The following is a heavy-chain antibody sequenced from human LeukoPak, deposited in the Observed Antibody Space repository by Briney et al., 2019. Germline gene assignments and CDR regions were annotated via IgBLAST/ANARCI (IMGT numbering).Heavy chain of an antibody. CDR2: ISSSSSYI. Sequence: KAGGSLRLSCAASGFTFSSYSMNWVRQAPGKGLEWVSSISSSSSYINYADSVKGRFTISRDNAKNSLYLQMNSLRAEDTAVYYCARDLRSSGYYAFDYWGQGILVTVSS. J-gene: IGHJ4*02. CDR1: GFTFSSYS. V-gene: IGHV3-21*01. D-gene: IGHD3-22*01. CDR3: ARDLRSSGYYAFDY.